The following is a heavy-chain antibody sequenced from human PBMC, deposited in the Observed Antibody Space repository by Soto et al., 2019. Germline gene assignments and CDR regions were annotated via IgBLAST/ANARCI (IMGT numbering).Heavy chain of an antibody. Sequence: HPGGSLRLSCAASGFTFSGYDMSWVRQAPGKGLEWVSGVSGSGGRTYYADSVKGRFTISRDNSKNTLYLQMNSLRAEDTAIYYCAKELRVQGVVPHFDQCGQGTLVTVSS. D-gene: IGHD3-3*01. CDR3: AKELRVQGVVPHFDQ. CDR2: VSGSGGRT. V-gene: IGHV3-23*01. J-gene: IGHJ5*02. CDR1: GFTFSGYD.